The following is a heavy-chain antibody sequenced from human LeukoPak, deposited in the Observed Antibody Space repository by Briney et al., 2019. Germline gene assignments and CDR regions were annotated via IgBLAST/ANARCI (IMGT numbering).Heavy chain of an antibody. J-gene: IGHJ4*02. D-gene: IGHD3-22*01. CDR2: ISSSSSYI. Sequence: PGGSLRLSCAASGFTFSSYSMNRVRQAPGKGLEWVSSISSSSSYIYYADSVKGRFTISRDNAKNSLYLQMNSLRAEDTAVYYCARDRLYYYDSSGYFDYWGQGTLVTVSS. CDR1: GFTFSSYS. V-gene: IGHV3-21*01. CDR3: ARDRLYYYDSSGYFDY.